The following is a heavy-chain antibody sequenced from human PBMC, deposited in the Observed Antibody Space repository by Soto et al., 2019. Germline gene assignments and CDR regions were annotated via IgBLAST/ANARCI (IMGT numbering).Heavy chain of an antibody. D-gene: IGHD6-13*01. J-gene: IGHJ6*02. CDR2: INSDGSST. CDR1: GFTFSSYW. V-gene: IGHV3-74*01. Sequence: LRLSCAASGFTFSSYWMHWVRQAPGKGLVWVSRINSDGSSTSYADSVKGRFTISRDNAKNTLYLQMNSLRAEDTAVYYCAKAMRPGIAAAGINHYYYYGMDVWGQGTTVTVSS. CDR3: AKAMRPGIAAAGINHYYYYGMDV.